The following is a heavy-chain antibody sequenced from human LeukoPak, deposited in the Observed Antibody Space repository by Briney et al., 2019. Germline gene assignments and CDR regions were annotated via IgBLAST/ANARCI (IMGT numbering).Heavy chain of an antibody. CDR1: GFTVSNNY. Sequence: GGSLRLSCAASGFTVSNNYMSWVRQAPGKGLEWVSVIYSGGSTYYADSVKGRFTISRDNSKNTLYLQMNSLRAEDTAVYYCARDSVAGTDFYYFDYWGQGTLVTVSS. CDR3: ARDSVAGTDFYYFDY. D-gene: IGHD6-19*01. V-gene: IGHV3-53*01. CDR2: IYSGGST. J-gene: IGHJ4*02.